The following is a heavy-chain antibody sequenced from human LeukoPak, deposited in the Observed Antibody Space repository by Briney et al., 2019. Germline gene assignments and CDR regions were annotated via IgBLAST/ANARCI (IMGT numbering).Heavy chain of an antibody. V-gene: IGHV4-34*01. CDR3: ARGLSTPRYYYDSSGYYRTYYYYYMDV. CDR1: GGSFSGYY. D-gene: IGHD3-22*01. J-gene: IGHJ6*03. CDR2: INHSGST. Sequence: PSETLSLTCAVYGGSFSGYYWSWIRQPPGKGLEWIGEINHSGSTNYNPSLKSRVTISVDTSKNQFSLKLSSVTAADTAAYYCARGLSTPRYYYDSSGYYRTYYYYYMDVWGKGTTVTVSS.